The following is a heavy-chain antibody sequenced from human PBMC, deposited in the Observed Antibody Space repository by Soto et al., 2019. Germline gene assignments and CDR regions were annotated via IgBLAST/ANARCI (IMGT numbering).Heavy chain of an antibody. D-gene: IGHD3-10*01. V-gene: IGHV3-33*01. Sequence: GGSLRLSCAASGFTFSSYGMHWVRQAPGKGLEWVAVIWYDGSNKYYADSVKGRFTISRDNSKNTLYLQMNSLRAEDTAVYYCARAGFGELSYYFDYWGQGTLVTVSS. J-gene: IGHJ4*02. CDR1: GFTFSSYG. CDR3: ARAGFGELSYYFDY. CDR2: IWYDGSNK.